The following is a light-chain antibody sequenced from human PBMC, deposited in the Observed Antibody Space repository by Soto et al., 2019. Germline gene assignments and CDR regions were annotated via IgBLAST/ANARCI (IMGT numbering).Light chain of an antibody. CDR1: SSDVGGYNY. V-gene: IGLV2-14*01. Sequence: QSALTQPASVSGSPGQSITISCTGTSSDVGGYNYVSWYQQHPVKAPKLMIYDGSNRPSGVSNRFSGSKSGNTASLTISGLQAEDEADYYCSSYTSSSIVVFGGGTKLTVL. CDR3: SSYTSSSIVV. J-gene: IGLJ2*01. CDR2: DGS.